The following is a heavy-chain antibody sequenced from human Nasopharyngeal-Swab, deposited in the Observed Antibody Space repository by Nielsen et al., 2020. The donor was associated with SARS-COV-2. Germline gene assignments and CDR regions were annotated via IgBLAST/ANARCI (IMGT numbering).Heavy chain of an antibody. CDR1: GFTFSSYA. D-gene: IGHD3-9*01. J-gene: IGHJ6*02. CDR2: ISGSGGST. CDR3: AKAPAAYYDILIGYYYYGMDV. Sequence: GRSLRLSCAASGFTFSSYAMSWVRQAPGKGLEWVSAISGSGGSTYYADSVKGRFTISRDNSKNTLYLQMNSLRAEDTAVYYCAKAPAAYYDILIGYYYYGMDVWGQGTTVTVSS. V-gene: IGHV3-23*01.